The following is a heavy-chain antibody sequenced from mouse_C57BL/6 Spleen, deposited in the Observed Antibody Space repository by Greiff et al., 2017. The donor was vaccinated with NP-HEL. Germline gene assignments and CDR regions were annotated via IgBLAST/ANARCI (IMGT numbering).Heavy chain of an antibody. CDR3: ARKAITTVDFDY. D-gene: IGHD1-1*01. CDR1: GYAFSSYW. V-gene: IGHV1-80*01. CDR2: IYPGDGDT. J-gene: IGHJ2*01. Sequence: VQLQQSGAELVKPGASVKISCKASGYAFSSYWMNWVKQRPGKGLEWIGQIYPGDGDTNYNGKFKGKATLTADKSSSTAYMQLSSLTSEDSAVYFCARKAITTVDFDYWGQGTTLTVSS.